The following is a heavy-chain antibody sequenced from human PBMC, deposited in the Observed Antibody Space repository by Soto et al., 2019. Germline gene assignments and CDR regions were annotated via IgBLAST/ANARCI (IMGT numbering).Heavy chain of an antibody. D-gene: IGHD6-19*01. V-gene: IGHV3-7*03. Sequence: GGSLRLSCAASGFTFSSYWMSWVRQAPVKGLEWVANIKQDGSEKYYVDSVKGRFTISRDNAKNSLYLQMNSLRAEDTAVYYCARGRIAARLRYSSGWHFDYWGQGTLVTVSS. CDR3: ARGRIAARLRYSSGWHFDY. J-gene: IGHJ4*02. CDR1: GFTFSSYW. CDR2: IKQDGSEK.